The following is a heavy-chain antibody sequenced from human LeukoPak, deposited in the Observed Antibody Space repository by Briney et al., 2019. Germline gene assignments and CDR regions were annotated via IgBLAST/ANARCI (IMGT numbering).Heavy chain of an antibody. Sequence: SETLSLTCAVYGGSFSGYYWSWIRQPPGKGLEWIGEINHSGSTNYNPSLKSRVTISVDTSKNQFSLKLSSVTAADTAVYYCARDRPRQWLVRAPFDYWGQGTLVTVSS. D-gene: IGHD6-19*01. CDR2: INHSGST. J-gene: IGHJ4*02. CDR1: GGSFSGYY. V-gene: IGHV4-34*01. CDR3: ARDRPRQWLVRAPFDY.